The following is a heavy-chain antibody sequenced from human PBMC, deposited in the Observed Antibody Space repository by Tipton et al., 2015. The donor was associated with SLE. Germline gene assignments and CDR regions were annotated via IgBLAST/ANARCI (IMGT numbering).Heavy chain of an antibody. D-gene: IGHD2-15*01. Sequence: SLRLSCAASGFTFSSYSMNWVRQAPGKGLEWVSYISSSSSTIYYADSVKGRFTISRDNAKNSLYLQMNSLRAEDTAVYYCARVSGYCSGGSCYSGWYFDLWGRGTLVTVSS. CDR1: GFTFSSYS. CDR2: ISSSSSTI. J-gene: IGHJ2*01. CDR3: ARVSGYCSGGSCYSGWYFDL. V-gene: IGHV3-48*01.